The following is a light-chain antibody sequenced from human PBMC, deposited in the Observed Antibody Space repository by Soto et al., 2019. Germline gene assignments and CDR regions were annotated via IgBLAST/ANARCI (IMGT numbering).Light chain of an antibody. CDR1: QSISIN. Sequence: EIVLTQSPGTLSVSPGDRVTLSCRASQSISINLAWYQQKPGQTRSLLIYDTSTRATDVPDRFSGSGSGAAFTLTINRLEPEDFEVYYCQQYGSSPRTFGKGTKV. J-gene: IGKJ1*01. V-gene: IGKV3-20*01. CDR2: DTS. CDR3: QQYGSSPRT.